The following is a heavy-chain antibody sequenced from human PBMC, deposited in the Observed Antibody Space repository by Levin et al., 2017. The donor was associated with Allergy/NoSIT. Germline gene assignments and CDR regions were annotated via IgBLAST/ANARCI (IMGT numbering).Heavy chain of an antibody. Sequence: ASVKVSCKASGYTFTSYGISWVRQAPGQGLEWMGWISAYNGNTNYAQKLQGRVTMTTDTSTSTAYMELRSLRSDDTAVYYCARDGDFIAVAGIGAFDIWGQGTMVTVSS. D-gene: IGHD6-19*01. J-gene: IGHJ3*02. CDR3: ARDGDFIAVAGIGAFDI. CDR2: ISAYNGNT. V-gene: IGHV1-18*01. CDR1: GYTFTSYG.